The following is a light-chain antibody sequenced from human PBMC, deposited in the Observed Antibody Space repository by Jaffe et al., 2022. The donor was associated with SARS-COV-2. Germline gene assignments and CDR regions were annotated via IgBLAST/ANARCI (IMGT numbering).Light chain of an antibody. CDR3: QTWGSGIGV. Sequence: QLVLTQSPSASASLGASVRLTCTLTSGHSSYAVAWHQQQPEKGPRYLMKLESDGSHTKGDGIPDRFSGSSSGAERYLTITSLQSEDEADYYCQTWGSGIGVFGGGTKLTVL. CDR2: LESDGSH. J-gene: IGLJ3*02. CDR1: SGHSSYA. V-gene: IGLV4-69*01.